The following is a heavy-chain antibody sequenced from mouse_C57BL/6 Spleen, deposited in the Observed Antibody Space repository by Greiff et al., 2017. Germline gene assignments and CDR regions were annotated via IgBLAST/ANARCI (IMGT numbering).Heavy chain of an antibody. D-gene: IGHD1-1*01. CDR1: GYTFTSYW. J-gene: IGHJ2*01. CDR2: INPSSGYT. V-gene: IGHV1-7*01. Sequence: QVQLQQSGAELAKPGASVKLSCKASGYTFTSYWMHWVKQRPGQGLEWIGYINPSSGYTKYNQKFKDKVTLTADKSSSTAYMQLSSLTYEDSAVYYYANYCGSSYDYFDYWGQGTTLTVSS. CDR3: ANYCGSSYDYFDY.